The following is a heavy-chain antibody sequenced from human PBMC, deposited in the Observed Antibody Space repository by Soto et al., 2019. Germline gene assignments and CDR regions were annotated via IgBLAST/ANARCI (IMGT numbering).Heavy chain of an antibody. V-gene: IGHV3-23*01. CDR2: IGSSGGDDT. CDR1: GFTFNIYA. CDR3: AKQIGSCRGGSCYFDL. Sequence: SLRLSSAASGFTFNIYAISLVRQEPGKGLEWVAAIGSSGGDDTYYADSVKGRFTISRDNSNNALFLRMNSLRAEDTAVYYCAKQIGSCRGGSCYFDLLCLGTLVTVSS. J-gene: IGHJ4*02. D-gene: IGHD2-15*01.